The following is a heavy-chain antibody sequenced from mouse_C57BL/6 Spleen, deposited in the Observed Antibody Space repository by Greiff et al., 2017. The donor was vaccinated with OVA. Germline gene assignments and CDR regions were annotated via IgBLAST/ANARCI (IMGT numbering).Heavy chain of an antibody. J-gene: IGHJ1*03. CDR2: IYPRDGST. CDR3: AALYGSSYNWYFDV. CDR1: GYTFTSYD. D-gene: IGHD1-1*01. Sequence: VQLQESGPELVKPGASVKLSCKASGYTFTSYDINWVKQRPGQGLEWIGWIYPRDGSTKYNEKFKGKATLTVDTSSSTAYMELHSLTSEDSAVYFCAALYGSSYNWYFDVWGTGTTVTVSS. V-gene: IGHV1-85*01.